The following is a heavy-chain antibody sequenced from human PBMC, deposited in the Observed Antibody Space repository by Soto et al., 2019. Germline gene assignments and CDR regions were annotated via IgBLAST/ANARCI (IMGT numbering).Heavy chain of an antibody. V-gene: IGHV1-69*02. CDR1: GGTFSTYT. Sequence: SVTVSCKASGGTFSTYTITWVRQAPGQGLEWMGRIIPILAVANYAQKFQGRVTITADKSTSTAYMELSSLRSEDTAVYYCASNYCSGGSCYSPFDYWGQGTLVTVSS. D-gene: IGHD2-15*01. CDR3: ASNYCSGGSCYSPFDY. CDR2: IIPILAVA. J-gene: IGHJ4*02.